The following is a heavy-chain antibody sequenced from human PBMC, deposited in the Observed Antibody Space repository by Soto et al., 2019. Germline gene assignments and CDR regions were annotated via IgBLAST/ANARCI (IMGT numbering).Heavy chain of an antibody. CDR1: GYSFTDIRMG. V-gene: IGHV2-26*01. CDR2: VFSDDTK. J-gene: IGHJ4*02. D-gene: IGHD3-22*01. CDR3: ARIRSAGGYYFDS. Sequence: SGPTLVNPTETLTLTCIVSGYSFTDIRMGVSWIRQPPGKPLQWLADVFSDDTKFYNSSLKARLSISQDSYKSQVVLHLTRPDPMDTATYFCARIRSAGGYYFDSWGQGILVTVSS.